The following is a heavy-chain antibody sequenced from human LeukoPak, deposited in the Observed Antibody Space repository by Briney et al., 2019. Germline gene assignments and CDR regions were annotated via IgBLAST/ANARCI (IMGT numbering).Heavy chain of an antibody. CDR1: GGSFSGYY. D-gene: IGHD6-19*01. CDR3: ARGPLYSSGFTLYNWFDP. J-gene: IGHJ5*02. CDR2: INHSGST. V-gene: IGHV4-34*01. Sequence: IPSETLSLTCAVYGGSFSGYYWSWIRQPPGKGLEWIGEINHSGSTNYNPSLKSRVTISVDTSKNQFSLKLSSVTAADTAVYYCARGPLYSSGFTLYNWFDPWGQGTLVTVPS.